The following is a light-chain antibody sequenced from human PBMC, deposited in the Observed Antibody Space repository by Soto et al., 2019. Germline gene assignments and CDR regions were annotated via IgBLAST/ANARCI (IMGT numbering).Light chain of an antibody. Sequence: EIVLTQSPGTLSLSPGERATLSCRASQSVSRSYFAWYQHTPGHAPRLLIYGASSTATGIADSFSGSGSGTYFPLTISILEHEDFAVYYWQQYGSSPHTFGQGTKLEIK. CDR2: GAS. CDR3: QQYGSSPHT. V-gene: IGKV3-20*01. J-gene: IGKJ2*01. CDR1: QSVSRSY.